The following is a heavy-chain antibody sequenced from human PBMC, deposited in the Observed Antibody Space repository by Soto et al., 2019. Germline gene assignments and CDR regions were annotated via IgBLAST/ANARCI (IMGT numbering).Heavy chain of an antibody. CDR1: GFSFSSYA. V-gene: IGHV3-23*01. CDR2: ISATDVAT. Sequence: EVQLLESGGGLVQPGGSLRLSCAASGFSFSSYAMGWVRQAPGKGLEWVSIISATDVATYYADSVKGHFIIARDDSRRTLFLQMNSLRAEDTAVYHCVKDVYSGSSGQFDLWGQGTLFTVSS. D-gene: IGHD1-26*01. J-gene: IGHJ5*02. CDR3: VKDVYSGSSGQFDL.